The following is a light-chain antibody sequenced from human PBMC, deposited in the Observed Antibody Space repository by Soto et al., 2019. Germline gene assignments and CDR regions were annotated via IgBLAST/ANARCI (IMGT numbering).Light chain of an antibody. CDR3: QQYNKWPLT. CDR2: GAS. V-gene: IGKV3-15*01. Sequence: EIVMTQSPATLSVSPGERATLSCRASQSVSSNLAWYQQKPGQAPRLLIYGASTRATGIPVRFSGSGSGTEFTLTISSLQSEDFAVYYCQQYNKWPLTFGGGTEVEI. J-gene: IGKJ4*01. CDR1: QSVSSN.